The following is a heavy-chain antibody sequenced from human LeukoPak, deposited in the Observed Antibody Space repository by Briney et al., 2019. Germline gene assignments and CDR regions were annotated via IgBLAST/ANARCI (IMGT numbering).Heavy chain of an antibody. J-gene: IGHJ4*02. D-gene: IGHD2-21*02. CDR2: IYPGDSDT. V-gene: IGHV5-51*01. Sequence: GESLKISCKGSGYSFTSYWIGWVRQMPGKGLEWMGIIYPGDSDTRYSPSFQGQVTISADKSISTAYLQWSSLKASDTAMYYCASSLAYCGGDCYPPPFDYWGQGTLVTVSS. CDR1: GYSFTSYW. CDR3: ASSLAYCGGDCYPPPFDY.